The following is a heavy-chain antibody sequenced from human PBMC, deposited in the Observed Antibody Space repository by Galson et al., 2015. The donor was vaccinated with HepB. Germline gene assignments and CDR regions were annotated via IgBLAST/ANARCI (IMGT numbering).Heavy chain of an antibody. CDR3: ARGFGLGSPYYYYMDV. J-gene: IGHJ6*03. CDR1: GFTFSSYG. Sequence: SLRLSCAASGFTFSSYGMHWVRQAPGKGLEWVAVIWYDGSNKYYADSVKGRFTISRDNSKNTLYLQMNSLRAEDTAVYYCARGFGLGSPYYYYMDVWGKGTTVTVSS. CDR2: IWYDGSNK. D-gene: IGHD2-15*01. V-gene: IGHV3-33*01.